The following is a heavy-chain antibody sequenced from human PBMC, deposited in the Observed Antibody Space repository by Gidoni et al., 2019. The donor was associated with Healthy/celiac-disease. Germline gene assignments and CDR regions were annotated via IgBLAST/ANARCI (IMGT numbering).Heavy chain of an antibody. D-gene: IGHD2-21*01. Sequence: QVQLVESGGGVVQPGRSLRLSCAASGVTFTSYGMHWVRQAPGKGLEWVAVIWYDGSNKYYADSVKGRFTISRDNSKNTLYLQMNSLRAEDTAVYYCARDPTQYCGGDCSYFDYWGQGTLVTVSS. CDR1: GVTFTSYG. CDR2: IWYDGSNK. J-gene: IGHJ4*02. V-gene: IGHV3-33*01. CDR3: ARDPTQYCGGDCSYFDY.